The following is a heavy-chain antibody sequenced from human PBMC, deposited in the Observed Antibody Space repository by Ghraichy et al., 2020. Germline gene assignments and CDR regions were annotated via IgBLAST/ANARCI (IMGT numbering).Heavy chain of an antibody. Sequence: GGSLRLSCAASGLTFSSYWMHWVRQAPGKGLEWVSHIKTDGSTTNYADSVRGRFTISRDNPKNTLYLQMNSLRADDTAVYYCSTSPRADRGNYWGQGTLATVSS. CDR1: GLTFSSYW. D-gene: IGHD3-10*01. CDR3: STSPRADRGNY. CDR2: IKTDGSTT. J-gene: IGHJ4*02. V-gene: IGHV3-74*01.